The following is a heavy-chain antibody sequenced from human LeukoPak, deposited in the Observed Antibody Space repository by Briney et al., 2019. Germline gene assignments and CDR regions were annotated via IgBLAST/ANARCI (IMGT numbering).Heavy chain of an antibody. D-gene: IGHD6-6*01. CDR2: ISGSGGST. V-gene: IGHV3-23*01. CDR3: AKVKDGVAARPTVDY. Sequence: GGSLRLSWAASGFTFSSYAMSWVRQAPGKGLEWVSAISGSGGSTYYADSVKGRFTISRDNSKNTLYLQMNSLRAEDTAVYYCAKVKDGVAARPTVDYWGQGTLVTVSS. J-gene: IGHJ4*02. CDR1: GFTFSSYA.